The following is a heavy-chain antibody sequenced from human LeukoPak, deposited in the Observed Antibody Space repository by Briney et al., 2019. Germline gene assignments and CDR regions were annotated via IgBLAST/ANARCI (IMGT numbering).Heavy chain of an antibody. CDR2: ISAYNGNT. J-gene: IGHJ3*02. Sequence: ASVKVSCKASGYTFTSYGISSVRQAPGQGLEWMGRISAYNGNTNYAQKLQGRVTMTTDTSTSTAYMELRSLRSDDTAVYYCASHGYSSGWYSILFAFDIWGQGTMVTVSS. V-gene: IGHV1-18*01. CDR1: GYTFTSYG. D-gene: IGHD6-19*01. CDR3: ASHGYSSGWYSILFAFDI.